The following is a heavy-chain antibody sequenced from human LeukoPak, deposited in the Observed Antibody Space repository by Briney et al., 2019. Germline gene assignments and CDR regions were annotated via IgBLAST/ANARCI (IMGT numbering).Heavy chain of an antibody. D-gene: IGHD3-22*01. CDR1: GFTFSNYA. J-gene: IGHJ4*02. Sequence: GGSLRLSCAASGFTFSNYAVNWVRQAPGKGLEWVSTVTGSGGSTFYADSVKGRFTISRDNSMDTLYLQMSSLRAEDTAVYYCAKDRGRYYDSSGYYWGYYFDSWGQGILVTVST. V-gene: IGHV3-23*01. CDR3: AKDRGRYYDSSGYYWGYYFDS. CDR2: VTGSGGST.